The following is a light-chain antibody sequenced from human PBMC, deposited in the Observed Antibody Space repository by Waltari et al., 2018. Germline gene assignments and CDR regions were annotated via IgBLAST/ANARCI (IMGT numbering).Light chain of an antibody. Sequence: QLVLTQSPSASASLRASVKLTCTLSSGHSSNIVAWHQQQPEKGPRFLMKVNSDGSHSKGDEIPDRFSGSSSGAERYLTISTVQSEDEAVYYCQTGGHGTWVFGGGTKLTVL. CDR2: VNSDGSH. CDR1: SGHSSNI. CDR3: QTGGHGTWV. J-gene: IGLJ3*02. V-gene: IGLV4-69*02.